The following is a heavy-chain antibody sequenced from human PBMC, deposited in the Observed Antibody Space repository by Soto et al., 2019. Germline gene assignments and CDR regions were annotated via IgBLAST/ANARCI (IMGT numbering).Heavy chain of an antibody. J-gene: IGHJ4*02. D-gene: IGHD6-13*01. CDR3: ARGVVAAAGTAVYFDY. CDR1: GFTFSSYG. Sequence: QVQLVESGGGVVQPGRSLRLSCAASGFTFSSYGMHWVRQAPGKGLEWVAVIWYDGSNKYYADSVKGRFTISRDNSKNTLYLQMNSLRAEDTAAYYCARGVVAAAGTAVYFDYWGQGTLVTVSS. V-gene: IGHV3-33*01. CDR2: IWYDGSNK.